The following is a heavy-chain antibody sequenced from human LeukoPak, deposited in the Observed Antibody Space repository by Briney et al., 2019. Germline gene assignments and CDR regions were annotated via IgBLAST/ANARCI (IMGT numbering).Heavy chain of an antibody. V-gene: IGHV4-34*01. CDR3: ASGFSRSGSYYHYYYGMDV. Sequence: MPSETLSLTCAVYGGSFSGYYWSWIRQPPGKGLEWIGEINHSGSTNYNPSLKSRVTISVDTSKNQFSLKLSSVTAADTAVYYCASGFSRSGSYYHYYYGMDVWGQGTTVTVSS. CDR2: INHSGST. D-gene: IGHD3-10*01. J-gene: IGHJ6*02. CDR1: GGSFSGYY.